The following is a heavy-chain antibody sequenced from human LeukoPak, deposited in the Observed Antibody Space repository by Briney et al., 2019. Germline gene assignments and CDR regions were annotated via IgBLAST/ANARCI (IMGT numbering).Heavy chain of an antibody. J-gene: IGHJ4*02. D-gene: IGHD3-9*01. CDR2: ITSSSASI. Sequence: GGSLRLSCAASGFTFSTYSMNWVRQAPGKGLEWVSSITSSSASIYYADSVKGRFTISRDNAKNSLYLQMNSLRAEDTAVYYCARTYYDILTGYNPYFDYWGQGTLVTVSS. CDR1: GFTFSTYS. V-gene: IGHV3-21*01. CDR3: ARTYYDILTGYNPYFDY.